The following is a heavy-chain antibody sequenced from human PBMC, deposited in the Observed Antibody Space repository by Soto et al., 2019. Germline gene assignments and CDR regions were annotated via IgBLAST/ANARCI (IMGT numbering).Heavy chain of an antibody. CDR2: ISGYNGNT. CDR3: ARDRAGDCSGNYCYPLHYFDY. V-gene: IGHV1-18*01. J-gene: IGHJ4*02. Sequence: QVQLVQSGAEVKKPGASVKVSCKASGYTYTAYGISWVRQAPGQGLEWMGWISGYNGNTNYPQKLQDRVTVTSDPTTSTAYFELRSLRSDDTAAYYCARDRAGDCSGNYCYPLHYFDYWGQGTLVTVSS. CDR1: GYTYTAYG. D-gene: IGHD3-22*01.